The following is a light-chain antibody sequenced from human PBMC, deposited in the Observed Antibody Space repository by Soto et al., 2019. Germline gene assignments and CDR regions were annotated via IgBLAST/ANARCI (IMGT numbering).Light chain of an antibody. Sequence: DIQMTQSPSTLSASVGDRVTITCRASQSISSWLAWYQQKPGKAPKLLIYKASSLESGVPSRFSGSGSGTEFTLTISSLQPDDFATYYCQQYNSYSRFGHGTKVEIK. V-gene: IGKV1-5*03. CDR3: QQYNSYSR. CDR1: QSISSW. CDR2: KAS. J-gene: IGKJ1*01.